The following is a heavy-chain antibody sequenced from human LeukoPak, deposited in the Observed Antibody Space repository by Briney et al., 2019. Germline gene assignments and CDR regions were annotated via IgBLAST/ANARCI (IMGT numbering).Heavy chain of an antibody. CDR2: ISYDGSNK. CDR3: ASTTYYDFWSGYYYGGQRYFDY. Sequence: GRSLRLPCAASGFTFSSYAMHWVRQAPGKGLEWVAIISYDGSNKYYADSVKGRFTISRDNSKNTLYLQMNSLRAEDTAVYYCASTTYYDFWSGYYYGGQRYFDYWGQGTLVTVSS. CDR1: GFTFSSYA. J-gene: IGHJ4*02. V-gene: IGHV3-30-3*01. D-gene: IGHD3-3*01.